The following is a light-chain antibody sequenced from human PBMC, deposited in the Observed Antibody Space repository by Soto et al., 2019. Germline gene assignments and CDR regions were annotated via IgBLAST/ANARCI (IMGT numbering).Light chain of an antibody. CDR2: AAS. CDR1: QDIRGD. Sequence: AVQMTQSPSSLSASVGDRVTITCRASQDIRGDLGWYQQKPGKAPKLLIYAASSLQSGVPSRFSGSGSGTDFTLTISSLQPEDFATYYCLQDYNYPWTFGQGTKVEIK. CDR3: LQDYNYPWT. V-gene: IGKV1-6*02. J-gene: IGKJ1*01.